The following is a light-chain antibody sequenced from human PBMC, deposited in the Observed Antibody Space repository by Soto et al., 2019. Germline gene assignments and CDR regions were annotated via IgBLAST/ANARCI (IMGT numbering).Light chain of an antibody. CDR3: QQYNNWPPWT. V-gene: IGKV3-15*01. J-gene: IGKJ1*01. CDR1: QSVSSN. CDR2: GAS. Sequence: EIVMTQSPATLSVSPGERATLSCRASQSVSSNLAWYQQKPDQAPRLLIYGASTRATGIPARFSGSGSGTEFSLTISSLQSEDFAVYYCQQYNNWPPWTFGQGTKVEI.